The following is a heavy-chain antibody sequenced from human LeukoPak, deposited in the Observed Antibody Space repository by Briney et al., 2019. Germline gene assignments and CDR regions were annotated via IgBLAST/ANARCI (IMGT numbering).Heavy chain of an antibody. CDR2: TYYRSKWYN. V-gene: IGHV6-1*01. D-gene: IGHD6-19*01. Sequence: SQTLSLTCAISGDSVSSNSAAWNWIRQSPSRGLEWLGRTYYRSKWYNDYAVSVKSRITINPDTSKNQFSLQLNPVTPEDTAVYYCARDSPRYSSGRYYFDYWGQGTLVTVSS. CDR3: ARDSPRYSSGRYYFDY. CDR1: GDSVSSNSAA. J-gene: IGHJ4*02.